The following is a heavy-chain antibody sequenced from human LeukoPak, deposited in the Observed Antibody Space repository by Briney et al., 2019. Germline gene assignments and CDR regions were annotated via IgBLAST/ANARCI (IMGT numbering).Heavy chain of an antibody. V-gene: IGHV3-74*01. CDR3: VRDYYYGMDV. J-gene: IGHJ6*02. Sequence: GGSLRLSCAASGFIFSNYWMHWVRQAPGKWLVWVSRINGDGSSVSYADSVKGRFTISRDNTKNTLYLQMNSLRAEDTAVYYCVRDYYYGMDVWGQGTTVTVSS. CDR2: INGDGSSV. CDR1: GFIFSNYW.